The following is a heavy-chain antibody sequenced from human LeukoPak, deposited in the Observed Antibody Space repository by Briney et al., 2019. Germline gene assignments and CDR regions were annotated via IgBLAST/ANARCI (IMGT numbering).Heavy chain of an antibody. CDR1: GFTFSNYG. V-gene: IGHV3-23*01. CDR3: ARSWYNSGGYLRFFDY. CDR2: IGDSGAST. Sequence: GGSLRLSCAASGFTFSNYGMTWVRQAPGKGLEWVSGIGDSGASTYYTDSVKGRFTVSRDNSKKTVDLQMNSLRGEDTAVYYCARSWYNSGGYLRFFDYWGQGIVVTVSS. J-gene: IGHJ4*02. D-gene: IGHD6-19*01.